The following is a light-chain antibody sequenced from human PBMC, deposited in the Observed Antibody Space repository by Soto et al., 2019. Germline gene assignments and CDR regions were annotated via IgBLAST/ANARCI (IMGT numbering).Light chain of an antibody. Sequence: IQMTQSPATLSASVGDRVTITCRASQSIEDLLAWYQQKPGIAPKLLVYRASTLESGVPSRFSGSGSGTEFPLTSNSLQPDDFATYFCQQYRSYSTFGQGTKVEI. CDR3: QQYRSYST. CDR1: QSIEDL. V-gene: IGKV1-5*03. J-gene: IGKJ1*01. CDR2: RAS.